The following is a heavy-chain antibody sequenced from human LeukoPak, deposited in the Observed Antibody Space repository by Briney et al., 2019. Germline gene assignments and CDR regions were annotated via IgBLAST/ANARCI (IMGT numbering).Heavy chain of an antibody. J-gene: IGHJ4*02. CDR3: ARGRQLECLFDY. Sequence: SQTLSLTCTVSGGSISSGGYYWSWIRQPPGKGLEWIGYIYHSGSTYYNPSLKSRVTISVDRSKNQFSLKLSSVTAADTAVYYCARGRQLECLFDYWGQGTLVTVSS. D-gene: IGHD6-6*01. CDR2: IYHSGST. V-gene: IGHV4-30-2*01. CDR1: GGSISSGGYY.